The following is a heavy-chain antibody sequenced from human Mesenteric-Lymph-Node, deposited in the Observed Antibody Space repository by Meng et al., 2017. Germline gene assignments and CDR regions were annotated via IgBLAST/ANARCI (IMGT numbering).Heavy chain of an antibody. Sequence: SETLSLTCAVYGESFSEDCWSCIRQPPGKGLEWIGEIYHSGSTNYNPSLKSRVTISVDKSKNQFSLKLSSVTAADTAVYYCARDIVVVVAATRYNWFDPWGQGTLVTVSS. J-gene: IGHJ5*02. V-gene: IGHV4-34*01. D-gene: IGHD2-15*01. CDR3: ARDIVVVVAATRYNWFDP. CDR2: IYHSGST. CDR1: GESFSEDC.